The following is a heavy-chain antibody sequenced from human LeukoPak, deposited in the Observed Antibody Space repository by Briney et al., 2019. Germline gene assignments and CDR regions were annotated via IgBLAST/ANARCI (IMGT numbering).Heavy chain of an antibody. CDR1: GFTFSSHW. Sequence: GESLRLSCAASGFTFSSHWMSWVRQTPGKGLEWVANIKEDGSRQYYVDSVKGRFTISRDNAKNSLYLQMSSLRVEDTAVYYCARDGGGYDSWGQGTLVTVSS. D-gene: IGHD5-24*01. CDR3: ARDGGGYDS. CDR2: IKEDGSRQ. V-gene: IGHV3-7*01. J-gene: IGHJ5*01.